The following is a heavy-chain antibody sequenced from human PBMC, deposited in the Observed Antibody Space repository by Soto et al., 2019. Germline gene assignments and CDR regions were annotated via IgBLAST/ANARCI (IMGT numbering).Heavy chain of an antibody. CDR3: AKSVAVPGAHIDY. D-gene: IGHD6-19*01. CDR1: GGSISGSY. Sequence: ENLSLTCSVSGGSISGSYWSWIRQSPGKGLEWLGYVYYTGSTNYSPSLRSRVSISVDTSKNEFSLRQSSVTAADTAVYSCAKSVAVPGAHIDYWGQGTQVTV. CDR2: VYYTGST. J-gene: IGHJ4*02. V-gene: IGHV4-59*01.